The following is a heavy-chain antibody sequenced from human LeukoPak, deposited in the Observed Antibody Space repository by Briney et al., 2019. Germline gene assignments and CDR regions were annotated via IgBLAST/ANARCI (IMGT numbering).Heavy chain of an antibody. Sequence: GGSLRLSCAASGFTFSSYWMSWVRQAPGKGLEWVANIKQDGSEKYYVDSVKGRFTISRGNAKNSLYLQMNSLRAEDTAVYYCGGGYYYYYMDVWGKGTTVTISS. V-gene: IGHV3-7*03. CDR3: GGGYYYYYMDV. CDR2: IKQDGSEK. CDR1: GFTFSSYW. J-gene: IGHJ6*03. D-gene: IGHD3-16*01.